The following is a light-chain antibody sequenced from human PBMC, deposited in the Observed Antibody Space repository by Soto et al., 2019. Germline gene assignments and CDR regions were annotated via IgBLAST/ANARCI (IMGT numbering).Light chain of an antibody. Sequence: IGLPKSTATLSLSPGERATLSCRASQTVNSNLAWYQQKPGQAPRLLIYGASTRATGIPDRFSGSGSGTDFTLTISRLEPADSAVYYCQQYGTLIPFGQGTLLEI. CDR2: GAS. CDR3: QQYGTLIP. J-gene: IGKJ5*01. V-gene: IGKV3-20*01. CDR1: QTVNSN.